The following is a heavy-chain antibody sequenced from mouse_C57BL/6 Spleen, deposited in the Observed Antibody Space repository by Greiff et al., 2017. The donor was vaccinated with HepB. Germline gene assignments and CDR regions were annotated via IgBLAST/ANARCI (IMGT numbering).Heavy chain of an antibody. D-gene: IGHD2-5*01. CDR2: IDPENGDT. Sequence: EVQLQQSGAELVRPGASVKLSCTASGFNIKDDYMHWVKQRPEQGLEWIGWIDPENGDTEYASKFQGKATITADTSSNTAYLQLSSLTSEDTAVYYCTTYSNRFAYWGQGTLVTVSA. J-gene: IGHJ3*01. V-gene: IGHV14-4*01. CDR3: TTYSNRFAY. CDR1: GFNIKDDY.